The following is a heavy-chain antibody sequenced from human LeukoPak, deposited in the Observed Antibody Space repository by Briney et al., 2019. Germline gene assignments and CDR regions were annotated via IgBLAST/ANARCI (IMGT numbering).Heavy chain of an antibody. J-gene: IGHJ4*02. CDR1: GGSFGVYS. V-gene: IGHV4-59*01. CDR3: ARVRGYYGEFDY. CDR2: VYYTGSS. D-gene: IGHD3-22*01. Sequence: PSETLSLTCAVYGGSFGVYSWSWIRQPPGTGLEWIGYVYYTGSSNSNPSLKSRVTISIDTSNNQFSLKLSSVTAADTAMYYCARVRGYYGEFDYWGQGTLVTVSS.